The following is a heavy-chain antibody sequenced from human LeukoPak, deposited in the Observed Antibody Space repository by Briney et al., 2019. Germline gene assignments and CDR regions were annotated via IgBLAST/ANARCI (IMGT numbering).Heavy chain of an antibody. J-gene: IGHJ3*02. CDR3: ARDKKVYYGGKGVGFAFDI. V-gene: IGHV1-18*01. CDR2: ISAYNGNT. CDR1: GYTFINYG. D-gene: IGHD4-23*01. Sequence: ASVKVSCKASGYTFINYGISWVRQAPGQGLEWMGWISAYNGNTNYAQKLQGRVTMTTDTSTSTAYMELRSLRSDDTAVYYCARDKKVYYGGKGVGFAFDIWGQGTMVTVSS.